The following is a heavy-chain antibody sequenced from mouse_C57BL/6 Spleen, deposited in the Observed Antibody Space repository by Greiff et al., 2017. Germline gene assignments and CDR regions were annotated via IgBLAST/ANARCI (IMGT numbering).Heavy chain of an antibody. J-gene: IGHJ2*01. CDR3: ARHEAPITTLVATGFDY. V-gene: IGHV1-62-2*01. CDR2: FYPGSGSI. Sequence: QVQLQQSGAELVKPGASVKLSCKASGYTFTEYTIHWVKQRSGQGLEWIGWFYPGSGSIKYNEKFKDKATLTAYKSSSTVYMELSRLTSEDSAVYFCARHEAPITTLVATGFDYWGQVTTLTVSS. D-gene: IGHD1-1*01. CDR1: GYTFTEYT.